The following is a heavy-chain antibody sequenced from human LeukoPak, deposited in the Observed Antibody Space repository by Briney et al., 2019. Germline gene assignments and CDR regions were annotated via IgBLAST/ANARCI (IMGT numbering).Heavy chain of an antibody. Sequence: SETLSLTCSVSGGSLTSYYWSWIRQPPGKGLEYIGYIYYSGYTKYNPSLKSRVTISVDTSKNQISLSVRSVTAADTAVYFCARGRVSSSTWYSTYYYYFYMDVWGKGTTVTVSS. J-gene: IGHJ6*03. D-gene: IGHD1-1*01. CDR1: GGSLTSYY. V-gene: IGHV4-59*01. CDR3: ARGRVSSSTWYSTYYYYFYMDV. CDR2: IYYSGYT.